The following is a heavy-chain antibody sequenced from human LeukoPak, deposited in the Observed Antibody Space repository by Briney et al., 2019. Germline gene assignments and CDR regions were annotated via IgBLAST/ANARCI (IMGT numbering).Heavy chain of an antibody. CDR2: INWNGGST. V-gene: IGHV3-20*04. D-gene: IGHD1-26*01. CDR1: GFTFDDYG. CDR3: ARGGVGAYYYYYMDV. J-gene: IGHJ6*03. Sequence: GGSLRLSCAASGFTFDDYGMSWVRQAPGKGLEWVSGINWNGGSTGYADSVKGRFTISRDNAKNSLYLQMNSLRAEDTALYYCARGGVGAYYYYYMDVWGKGTTVTVSS.